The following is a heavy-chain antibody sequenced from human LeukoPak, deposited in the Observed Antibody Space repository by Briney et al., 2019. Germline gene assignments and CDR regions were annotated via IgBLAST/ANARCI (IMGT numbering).Heavy chain of an antibody. V-gene: IGHV1-18*01. CDR3: ARGGGSSGYELWVMEFDY. Sequence: ASVKVSCKASGYTFTSYGISWVRQAPGQGLEWMGWISAYNGNTNYAQKLQGRVTMTTDTSTSTAYMELRSLRSDDTAVYYCARGGGSSGYELWVMEFDYWGQGTLVTVSS. CDR1: GYTFTSYG. D-gene: IGHD3-22*01. J-gene: IGHJ4*02. CDR2: ISAYNGNT.